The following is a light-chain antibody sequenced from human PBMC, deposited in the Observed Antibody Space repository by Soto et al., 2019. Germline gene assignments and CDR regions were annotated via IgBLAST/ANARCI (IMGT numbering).Light chain of an antibody. CDR2: DAS. Sequence: EMVLTQSPATLSLSPGEGATLSCRTSQSVSTSLVWYQQKPGQAPRLLIYDASNRATVIPARFSGSGSGTDFTLTTSRLAPEDFAVYFCQKRSSWPPTFGLGTKVEIK. CDR3: QKRSSWPPT. V-gene: IGKV3-11*01. CDR1: QSVSTS. J-gene: IGKJ4*01.